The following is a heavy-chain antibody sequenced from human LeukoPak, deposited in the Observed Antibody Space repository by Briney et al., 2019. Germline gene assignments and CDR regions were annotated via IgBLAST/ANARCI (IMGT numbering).Heavy chain of an antibody. Sequence: SSETLSLTCTVSGASISYSNYYWAWIRQPPGKGLDWIGNISSSGRTHYNPSLRSRVTISVDTSKNQFSLKLSSVTAADTAVYYCARATYYYAPSSLYYYYYMDVWGKGTTVTVSS. V-gene: IGHV4-39*07. CDR2: ISSSGRT. J-gene: IGHJ6*03. CDR3: ARATYYYAPSSLYYYYYMDV. D-gene: IGHD3-10*01. CDR1: GASISYSNYY.